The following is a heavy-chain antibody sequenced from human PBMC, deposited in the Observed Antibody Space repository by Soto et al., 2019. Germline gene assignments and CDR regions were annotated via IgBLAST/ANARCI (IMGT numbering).Heavy chain of an antibody. CDR2: IKSKTDGGTT. Sequence: SGGSLRLSCAASGFTFSNAWMSWVRQAPGKGLEWVGRIKSKTDGGTTDYAAPVKGRFTISRDDSKNTLYLQMNSLKAEDTAVYYCTTDRNNWNSLEYFQHWGQGTLVTVSS. D-gene: IGHD1-7*01. V-gene: IGHV3-15*01. CDR3: TTDRNNWNSLEYFQH. CDR1: GFTFSNAW. J-gene: IGHJ1*01.